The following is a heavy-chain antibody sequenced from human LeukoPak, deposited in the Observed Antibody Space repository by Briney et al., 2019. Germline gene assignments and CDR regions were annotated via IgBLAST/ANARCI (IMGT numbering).Heavy chain of an antibody. CDR2: MYHSGST. J-gene: IGHJ6*03. V-gene: IGHV4-38-2*01. CDR3: ARQGGSSSPYYYYYMDV. CDR1: GYSISSGYY. D-gene: IGHD6-13*01. Sequence: SETLSLTCAVSGYSISSGYYWGWFRQPPGKRLEWIGCMYHSGSTYYNPSLKSRVTISVDTSKNQFSLKLSSVTAADTAVYYCARQGGSSSPYYYYYMDVWGKGTTVTVSS.